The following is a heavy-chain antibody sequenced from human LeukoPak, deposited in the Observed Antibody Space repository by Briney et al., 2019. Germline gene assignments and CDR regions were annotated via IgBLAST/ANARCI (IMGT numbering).Heavy chain of an antibody. J-gene: IGHJ4*02. V-gene: IGHV3-7*01. CDR3: SRAPKYCSGGSCSLNRFDY. D-gene: IGHD2-15*01. Sequence: GGSLRLSSAASGFTFSSYWMSWVRQAPGKGLEWVANIKQDGSEKYYVDSVKGRFTISRGNAKKSLYLQMNSLRAEDTAVYYCSRAPKYCSGGSCSLNRFDYWGQGTLVTVSS. CDR1: GFTFSSYW. CDR2: IKQDGSEK.